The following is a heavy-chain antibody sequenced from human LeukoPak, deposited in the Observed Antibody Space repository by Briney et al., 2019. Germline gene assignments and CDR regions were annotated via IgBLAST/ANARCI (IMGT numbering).Heavy chain of an antibody. J-gene: IGHJ4*02. CDR3: TSEISSASNY. Sequence: PETLSLTCTVPGGSISSSSYYWGWIRQPPGEGLEWIGSIYYTGSTYYSPSLKSRVTISADTSKNEFSLKLSSVTAADTAVYYCTSEISSASNYWGQGTLVTVSS. D-gene: IGHD6-6*01. V-gene: IGHV4-39*01. CDR1: GGSISSSSYY. CDR2: IYYTGST.